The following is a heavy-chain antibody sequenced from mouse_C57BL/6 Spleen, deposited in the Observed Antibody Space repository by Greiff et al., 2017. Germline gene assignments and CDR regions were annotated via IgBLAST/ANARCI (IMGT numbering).Heavy chain of an antibody. V-gene: IGHV1-69*01. CDR2: IDPSDSYT. CDR1: GYTFTSYW. CDR3: ARRYGKYYSAMDY. J-gene: IGHJ4*01. Sequence: QVQLQQPGAELVMPGASVKLSCKASGYTFTSYWMHWVKQRPGQGLEWIGEIDPSDSYTNYNQKFKGKSPLTVDKSSSTAYMQRSSLTSEDSAVYYCARRYGKYYSAMDYWGQGTSVTVSS. D-gene: IGHD2-1*01.